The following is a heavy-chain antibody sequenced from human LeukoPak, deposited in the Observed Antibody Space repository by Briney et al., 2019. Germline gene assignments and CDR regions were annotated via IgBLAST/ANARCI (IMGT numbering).Heavy chain of an antibody. V-gene: IGHV4-61*02. CDR2: IYTSGST. CDR3: AREDVLAVYYFDY. CDR1: GGSISSGSYY. D-gene: IGHD3-9*01. Sequence: PSETLSLTCTVSGGSISSGSYYWSWIRQPAGKGLEWIGRIYTSGSTNYNPSLKSRVTMSVDTSKNQFSLKLSSVTAADTAVYYCAREDVLAVYYFDYWGQGTLVTVSS. J-gene: IGHJ4*02.